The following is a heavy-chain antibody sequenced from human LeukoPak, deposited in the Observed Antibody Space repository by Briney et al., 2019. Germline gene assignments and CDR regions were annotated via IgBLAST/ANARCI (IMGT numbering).Heavy chain of an antibody. Sequence: GGSLRLSCAASGFTFSNAWMSWVCQAPGKGLEWVGRIKSKTDGGTTDYAAPVKGRFTISRDDSKNTLYLQMNSLKTEDTAVYYCTTDALVYYYDSSGDLDAFDIWGQGAMVTVSS. J-gene: IGHJ3*02. D-gene: IGHD3-22*01. CDR2: IKSKTDGGTT. CDR3: TTDALVYYYDSSGDLDAFDI. V-gene: IGHV3-15*01. CDR1: GFTFSNAW.